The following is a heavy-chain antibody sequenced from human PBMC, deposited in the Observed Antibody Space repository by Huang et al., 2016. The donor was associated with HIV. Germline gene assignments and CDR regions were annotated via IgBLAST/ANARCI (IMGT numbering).Heavy chain of an antibody. CDR2: SYPGDSDT. Sequence: EVQLVQSGAVVKKPGESLKISCKCSGYTFNGYWIGWVRRMPGEGLEWMGISYPGDSDTTYSPSFQGQVTISADKSISTAYLQWSGLKASDTAMYYCARQGVGDFVVEPTGLGAFDIWGQGTMVTVSS. J-gene: IGHJ3*02. CDR3: ARQGVGDFVVEPTGLGAFDI. CDR1: GYTFNGYW. V-gene: IGHV5-51*01. D-gene: IGHD2-2*01.